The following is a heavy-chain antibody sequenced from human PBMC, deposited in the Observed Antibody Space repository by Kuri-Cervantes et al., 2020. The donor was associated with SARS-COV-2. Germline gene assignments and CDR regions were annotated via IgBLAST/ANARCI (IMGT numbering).Heavy chain of an antibody. Sequence: GSLRPPCTVPGGPISSSSYYWGWIRQPPGKGLEWIGNIYYRGSTYYNPSLKSRVTISVDTSKNQFSLKLSSVSAADTAVYFCARHGLRYYGSGSLTTFDYWGQGTLVTVSS. CDR2: IYYRGST. V-gene: IGHV4-39*01. CDR1: GGPISSSSYY. D-gene: IGHD3-10*01. J-gene: IGHJ4*02. CDR3: ARHGLRYYGSGSLTTFDY.